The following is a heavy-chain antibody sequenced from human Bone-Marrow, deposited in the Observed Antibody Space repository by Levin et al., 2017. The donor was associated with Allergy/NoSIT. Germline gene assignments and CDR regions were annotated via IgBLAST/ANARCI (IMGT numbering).Heavy chain of an antibody. CDR3: ASGGSYNGMDV. Sequence: SQTLSLTCTVSGGSVSSGGYYWSWIRHYPGKGLEWIGLFYYSGSTHYNPSLKSRLTISVDTSKNNFSLRLNSVTAADTAVYYCASGGSYNGMDVWGQGTTVTVSS. CDR2: FYYSGST. CDR1: GGSVSSGGYY. V-gene: IGHV4-31*03. D-gene: IGHD3-10*01. J-gene: IGHJ6*02.